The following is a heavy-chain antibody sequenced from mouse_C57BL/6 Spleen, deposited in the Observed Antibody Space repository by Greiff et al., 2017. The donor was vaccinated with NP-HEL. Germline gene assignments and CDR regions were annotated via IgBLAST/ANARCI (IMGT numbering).Heavy chain of an antibody. CDR3: AREGDGYRYYAMDY. Sequence: EVQVVESGGGLVKPGGSLKLSCAASGFTFSSYAMSWVRQTPEKRLEWVATISDGGSYTYYPDNVKGRFTISRDNAKNNLYLQMSHLKSEDTAMYYCAREGDGYRYYAMDYWGQGTSVTVSS. J-gene: IGHJ4*01. CDR2: ISDGGSYT. V-gene: IGHV5-4*01. D-gene: IGHD2-3*01. CDR1: GFTFSSYA.